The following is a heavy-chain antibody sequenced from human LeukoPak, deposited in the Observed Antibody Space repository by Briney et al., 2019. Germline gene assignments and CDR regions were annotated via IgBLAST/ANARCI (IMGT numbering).Heavy chain of an antibody. CDR3: ARELPREVTLDY. CDR2: INSDGSRT. J-gene: IGHJ4*02. Sequence: GGSLRHSCAASGFTLSSYEMHWVRQAPGKGLVWVSRINSDGSRTGYADSVKGRFTISRDNAKNTLYLQMNSLRAEDTAIHYCARELPREVTLDYWGQGTLVTVSS. CDR1: GFTLSSYE. V-gene: IGHV3-74*01. D-gene: IGHD2-21*02.